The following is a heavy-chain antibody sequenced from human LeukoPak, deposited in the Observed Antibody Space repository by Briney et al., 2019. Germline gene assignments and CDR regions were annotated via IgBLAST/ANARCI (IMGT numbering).Heavy chain of an antibody. Sequence: IYYSGSTNYNPSLKSRVTISVDTSKNQFSLKLSSVTAADTAVYYCARYYGSGSYRGNWFDPWGQGTLVTVSS. V-gene: IGHV4-59*01. CDR2: IYYSGST. CDR3: ARYYGSGSYRGNWFDP. J-gene: IGHJ5*02. D-gene: IGHD3-10*01.